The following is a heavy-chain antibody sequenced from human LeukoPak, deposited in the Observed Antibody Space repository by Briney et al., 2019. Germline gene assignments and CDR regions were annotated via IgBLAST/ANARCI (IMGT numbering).Heavy chain of an antibody. J-gene: IGHJ4*02. Sequence: SETLSLTCAVYGGSFSGYYWSWIRQPPGKGLEWNGEINHSGRTNYNPSLKSHVTTSEDTSKNQFSLKLSSMTAADTAVYYCARGGEVEAAWEAFDYWGQGTLVTVSS. CDR2: INHSGRT. CDR3: ARGGEVEAAWEAFDY. D-gene: IGHD2-15*01. V-gene: IGHV4-34*01. CDR1: GGSFSGYY.